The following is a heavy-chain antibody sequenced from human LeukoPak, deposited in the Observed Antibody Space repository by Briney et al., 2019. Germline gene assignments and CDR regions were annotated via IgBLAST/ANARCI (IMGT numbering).Heavy chain of an antibody. CDR2: MNPNSGNT. Sequence: ASVKVSCKASGYTFTSYDINWVRQATGQGLEWMGWMNPNSGNTGYAQKFQGRVTMTRNTSISTAYMELSSLRSEDTAVYYCARVLGYYYDSSGYYFDYWGQGTLVTVSS. J-gene: IGHJ4*02. CDR3: ARVLGYYYDSSGYYFDY. CDR1: GYTFTSYD. V-gene: IGHV1-8*01. D-gene: IGHD3-22*01.